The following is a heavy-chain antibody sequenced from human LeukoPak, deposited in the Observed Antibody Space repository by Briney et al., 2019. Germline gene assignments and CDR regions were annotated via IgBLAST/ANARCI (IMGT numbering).Heavy chain of an antibody. CDR3: AKGTSGIIAGGHDYYMDV. CDR1: GFTFSSFG. D-gene: IGHD6-13*01. J-gene: IGHJ6*03. V-gene: IGHV3-30*02. Sequence: GGPLRLSCAASGFTFSSFGMNWVRQAPGKGLEWVTFIRYDGIAIQYADSVKGRFTISRDNSKNALYLQMISLRPEDTAVYFCAKGTSGIIAGGHDYYMDVWGKGTTVTVSS. CDR2: IRYDGIAI.